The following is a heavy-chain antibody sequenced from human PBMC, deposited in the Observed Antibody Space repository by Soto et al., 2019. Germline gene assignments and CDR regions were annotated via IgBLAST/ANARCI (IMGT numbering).Heavy chain of an antibody. Sequence: QVQLVESGGGVVQPGRSLRLSCAASGFTFSSYGMHWVRQAPGKGLEWVAVIWYDGSNKYYADSVKGRFTISRDNSKNSLYLQMNSLSAEDTAAYYCARDKAPTGDDAFDIWGQGTMVTVSS. V-gene: IGHV3-33*01. D-gene: IGHD2-21*02. CDR2: IWYDGSNK. J-gene: IGHJ3*02. CDR1: GFTFSSYG. CDR3: ARDKAPTGDDAFDI.